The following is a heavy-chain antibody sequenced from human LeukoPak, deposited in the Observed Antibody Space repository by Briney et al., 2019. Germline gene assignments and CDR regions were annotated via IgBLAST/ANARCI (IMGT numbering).Heavy chain of an antibody. D-gene: IGHD3-10*01. V-gene: IGHV3-15*01. CDR2: IKSKTDGGTT. CDR1: GFTFSNAW. J-gene: IGHJ6*03. Sequence: GGSLRLSCAASGFTFSNAWMSWVRQAPGKGLEWVGRIKSKTDGGTTDYAAPVKGRFTISRDDSKNTLYLQMNSLKTEDTAVYYCTTTYYYGSGSYYPRTKYYYYMDVWGKGTTVTISS. CDR3: TTTYYYGSGSYYPRTKYYYYMDV.